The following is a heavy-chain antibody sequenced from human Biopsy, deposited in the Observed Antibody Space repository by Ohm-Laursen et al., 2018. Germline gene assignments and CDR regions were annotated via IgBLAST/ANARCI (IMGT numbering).Heavy chain of an antibody. CDR1: GYSFTSYY. Sequence: AASVKVSCKASGYSFTSYYLHWVRQAPGQGLEWMGLINPGSGDTILAQKFQGRVTLTRDTSTGTVYLELNSLIYEDTALYYCARDETGSSVFGPYYYGMDVWGQGTTVTVSS. CDR3: ARDETGSSVFGPYYYGMDV. CDR2: INPGSGDT. V-gene: IGHV1-46*01. D-gene: IGHD3-9*01. J-gene: IGHJ6*02.